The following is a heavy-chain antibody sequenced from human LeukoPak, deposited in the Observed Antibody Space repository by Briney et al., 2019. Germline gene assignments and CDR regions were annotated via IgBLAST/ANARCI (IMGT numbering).Heavy chain of an antibody. Sequence: PSETLSLTCTVSSGSISSSDYYWSWIRQPPGKELEWIASINYGGTTYYNPSLKSRVTISVDTSKNQFSLRLSSVTAADTAVYLCARYVVYGSGKYYFDYWGQGSLVTVSS. CDR3: ARYVVYGSGKYYFDY. J-gene: IGHJ4*02. CDR1: SGSISSSDYY. V-gene: IGHV4-39*01. CDR2: INYGGTT. D-gene: IGHD3-10*01.